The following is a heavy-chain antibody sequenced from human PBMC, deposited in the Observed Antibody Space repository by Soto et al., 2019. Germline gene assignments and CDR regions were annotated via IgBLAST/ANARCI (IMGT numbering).Heavy chain of an antibody. V-gene: IGHV4-39*01. D-gene: IGHD3-3*01. CDR1: GGSISSSSYY. CDR3: ARSSTWSGYYVYHHFYMDV. CDR2: IYYSGTT. Sequence: SETLSLTCTVSGGSISSSSYYWGWIRQPPGKGLEWIGSIYYSGTTYYNPSLKSRVTVSVDTSKNEFSLKVNSVTAADTAVYYCARSSTWSGYYVYHHFYMDVWGEGATVTVSS. J-gene: IGHJ6*03.